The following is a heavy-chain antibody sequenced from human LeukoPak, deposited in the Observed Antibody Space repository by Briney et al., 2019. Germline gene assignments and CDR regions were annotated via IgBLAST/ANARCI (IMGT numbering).Heavy chain of an antibody. D-gene: IGHD6-19*01. Sequence: SETLSPTCSVSGGSISAYYWHWIRQPPGKGLEWIGYIYYSGNANYNPSLKSRFTLSVDSSKNQFSLEVRSVIAADTAVYYCARQHPSGRGSGLDYWGQGSLVIVSS. V-gene: IGHV4-59*08. CDR2: IYYSGNA. CDR3: ARQHPSGRGSGLDY. J-gene: IGHJ4*02. CDR1: GGSISAYY.